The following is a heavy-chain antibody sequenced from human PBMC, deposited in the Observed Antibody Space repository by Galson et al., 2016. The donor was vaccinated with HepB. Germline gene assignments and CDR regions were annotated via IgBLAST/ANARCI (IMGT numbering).Heavy chain of an antibody. J-gene: IGHJ6*03. CDR1: GFTFSSYG. CDR3: AKDGHPSPIGGSGTFFSYYQYYYVDV. D-gene: IGHD3-10*01. CDR2: ISYDGSNK. Sequence: SLRLSCAASGFTFSSYGMHWVRQAPGKGLEWVAVISYDGSNKYYADSVKGRFTISRDNSKHTLYLQMNSLRAEDTAVYYCAKDGHPSPIGGSGTFFSYYQYYYVDVWGKGTTVTVSS. V-gene: IGHV3-30*18.